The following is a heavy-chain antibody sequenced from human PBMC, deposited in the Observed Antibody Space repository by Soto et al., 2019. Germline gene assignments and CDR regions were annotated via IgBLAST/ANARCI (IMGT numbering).Heavy chain of an antibody. V-gene: IGHV3-7*03. Sequence: PGGSLRLSCVASGFTFSSYWMSWVRQAPGKGLEWVANIKQDGSEKHYVDSVKGRFTISRDNAKSSLYLQINSLRAEDTAVYYCAGALVGVTEYFDHWGQGILVTVSS. CDR3: AGALVGVTEYFDH. CDR2: IKQDGSEK. J-gene: IGHJ4*02. D-gene: IGHD3-22*01. CDR1: GFTFSSYW.